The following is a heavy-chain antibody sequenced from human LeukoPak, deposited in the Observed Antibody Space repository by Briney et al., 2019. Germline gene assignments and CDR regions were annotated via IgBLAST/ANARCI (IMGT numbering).Heavy chain of an antibody. CDR3: AKHGPHSSGWPGRYFDY. Sequence: GGSLRLSCAASGLTFSSYWMHWVRQAPGKGLVWVSRINSDGSSTNYADSVKGRFTISRDNSRNTLYLQMNSLRAGDTAVYYCAKHGPHSSGWPGRYFDYWGQGTLVTVSS. CDR1: GLTFSSYW. J-gene: IGHJ4*02. D-gene: IGHD6-19*01. V-gene: IGHV3-74*01. CDR2: INSDGSST.